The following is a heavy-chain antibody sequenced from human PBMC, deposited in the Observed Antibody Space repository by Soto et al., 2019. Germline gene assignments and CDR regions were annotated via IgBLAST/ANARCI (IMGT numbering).Heavy chain of an antibody. CDR1: SGSISSSNW. V-gene: IGHV4-4*02. Sequence: QVQLQESGPGLVKPSGTLSLTCAVSSGSISSSNWWSWVRQPPGKGLEWIGEIYHSGSTNYIPSLKSRVTISVDKSKNQFSLKLSSVTAADTAVYYCARDCSGGSCYSGFDYWGQGTLVTVSS. CDR3: ARDCSGGSCYSGFDY. J-gene: IGHJ4*02. D-gene: IGHD2-15*01. CDR2: IYHSGST.